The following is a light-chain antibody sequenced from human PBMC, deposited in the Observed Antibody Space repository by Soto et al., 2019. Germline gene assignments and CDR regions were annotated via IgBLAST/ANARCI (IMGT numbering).Light chain of an antibody. CDR2: DAS. V-gene: IGKV1-5*01. J-gene: IGKJ1*01. Sequence: GDRVTITCRASKSISTWVAWYQQKPGKAPKLLIYDASSLESGVPSRVSGSGSGTEFTLTISSLQPDDFATYYCQQYNNYWTFGQGTKVDIK. CDR1: KSISTW. CDR3: QQYNNYWT.